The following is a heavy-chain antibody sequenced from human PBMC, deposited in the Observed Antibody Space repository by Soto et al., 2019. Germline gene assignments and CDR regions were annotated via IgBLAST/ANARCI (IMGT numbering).Heavy chain of an antibody. CDR2: INPNSGGT. CDR1: GYTFTGYY. CDR3: ARDLSSGSYYFDY. J-gene: IGHJ4*02. V-gene: IGHV1-2*02. Sequence: QVQLVQSGAEVKKPGASVKVSCKASGYTFTGYYMHWVRQAPGQGLECMGWINPNSGGTNYAQKFQGRVTMTMDTSISTAYMELSRLRSDDTAVYYCARDLSSGSYYFDYWGQGTLVTVSS. D-gene: IGHD1-26*01.